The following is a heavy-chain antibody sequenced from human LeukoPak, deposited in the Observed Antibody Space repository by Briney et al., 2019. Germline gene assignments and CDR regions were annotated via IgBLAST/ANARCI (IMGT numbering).Heavy chain of an antibody. J-gene: IGHJ5*02. CDR3: ASSIRGVNWFDP. V-gene: IGHV4-39*07. Sequence: SETLSLTCTVSSGSISSSSYYWGWIRQPPGKGLEWIGSIYYSGSTYYNPSLKSRVTISVDTSKNQFSLKLSSVTAADTAVYYCASSIRGVNWFDPWGQGTLVTVSS. CDR1: SGSISSSSYY. CDR2: IYYSGST. D-gene: IGHD3-10*01.